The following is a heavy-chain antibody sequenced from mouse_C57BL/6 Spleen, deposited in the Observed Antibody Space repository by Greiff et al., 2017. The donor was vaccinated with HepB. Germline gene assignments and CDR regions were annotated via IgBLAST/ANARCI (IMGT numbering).Heavy chain of an antibody. Sequence: QVPLQQSGPALVNPGASVPLSCHASCSAFLLSCLTLVNPRPGKGLEWIGRIYPGDGYTNYNGKFKGKATLTADKSSSTAYMQLSSLTSEDSAVYFCAREKEDPYFDYWGQGTTLTVSS. J-gene: IGHJ2*01. CDR2: IYPGDGYT. CDR1: CSAFLLSC. V-gene: IGHV1-82*01. CDR3: AREKEDPYFDY.